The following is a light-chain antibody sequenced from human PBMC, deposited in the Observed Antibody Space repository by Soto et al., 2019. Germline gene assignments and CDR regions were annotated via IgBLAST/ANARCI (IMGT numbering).Light chain of an antibody. CDR3: HQYNTWPPLT. Sequence: EIVMTQSPATLSVSPGERATLSCRASQSVSSYLAWYQQKPGQAPRLLIYGASTRATGIPARFSGSGSGTEFTLTISSLQSEDFAVYYCHQYNTWPPLTFGGGTKVEIK. CDR1: QSVSSY. J-gene: IGKJ4*01. V-gene: IGKV3-15*01. CDR2: GAS.